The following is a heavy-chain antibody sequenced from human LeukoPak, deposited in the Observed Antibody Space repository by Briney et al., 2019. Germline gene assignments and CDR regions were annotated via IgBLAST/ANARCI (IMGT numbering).Heavy chain of an antibody. V-gene: IGHV3-23*01. Sequence: PGGSLRLSCAASAFTFSSYAMSWVRQAPGKGLEWVSSISGSGDNTYYGDSVKGRFTISRDNSQNTLYLQMNSLRAEDTAVYYCAKFFLQYSGYGAFDYWGQGTLVTVSS. CDR2: ISGSGDNT. J-gene: IGHJ4*02. CDR1: AFTFSSYA. CDR3: AKFFLQYSGYGAFDY. D-gene: IGHD5-12*01.